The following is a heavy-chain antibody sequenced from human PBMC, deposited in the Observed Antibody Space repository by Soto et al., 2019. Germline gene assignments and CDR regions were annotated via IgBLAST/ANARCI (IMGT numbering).Heavy chain of an antibody. CDR1: GGSISSYY. D-gene: IGHD2-15*01. J-gene: IGHJ6*03. CDR2: IYYSGST. V-gene: IGHV4-59*08. CDR3: ARHDSGGSYYYYYYMDV. Sequence: QVQLQESGPGLVKPSETLSLTCTVSGGSISSYYWSWIRQPPGKGLEWIGYIYYSGSTNYNPSLKSRVTISVDTSKNQFSLKLSFVTAADTAVYYCARHDSGGSYYYYYYMDVWGKGTTVTVSS.